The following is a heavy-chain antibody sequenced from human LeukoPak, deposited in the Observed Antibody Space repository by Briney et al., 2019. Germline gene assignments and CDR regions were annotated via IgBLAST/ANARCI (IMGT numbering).Heavy chain of an antibody. CDR1: GFSFISNG. CDR3: TRGSSGRADPFDF. Sequence: GGSLRLSCAASGFSFISNGMHWVRQTPGKGLGWFSRMNTAGKRVTSGEYVKGRFTIYRENGKDTLFLQMDRLRVEDTALYYCTRGSSGRADPFDFWGQGTLVTVSS. V-gene: IGHV3-74*03. CDR2: MNTAGKRV. D-gene: IGHD6-6*01. J-gene: IGHJ4*02.